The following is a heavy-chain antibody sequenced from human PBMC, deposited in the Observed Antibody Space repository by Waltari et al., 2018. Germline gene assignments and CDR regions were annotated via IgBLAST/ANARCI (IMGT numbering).Heavy chain of an antibody. CDR1: GYSISSGYY. V-gene: IGHV4-38-2*01. CDR3: ARQLDY. Sequence: QVQLQESGPGLVKPSETLSLTCAVSGYSISSGYYWGWIRQPPGKGLEWIGSIYHSGSTYYNPSLKSRVTISVDTSKNQFSLKLSSVTAADTALYYCARQLDYWGQGTLVTVSS. CDR2: IYHSGST. J-gene: IGHJ4*02.